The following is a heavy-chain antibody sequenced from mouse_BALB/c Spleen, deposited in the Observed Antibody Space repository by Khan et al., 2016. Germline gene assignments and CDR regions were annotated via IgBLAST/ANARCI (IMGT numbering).Heavy chain of an antibody. Sequence: QVQLQQSGAELARPGASVKLSCKASGYTFTSYWMQWVKQRPGQGLEWIGAIYPGDGDTRYTQKFKGKATLTADKSSNTAYMQLSSLASEDSAVYYCAKGGRAMDCSGQGASDTVSS. CDR1: GYTFTSYW. V-gene: IGHV1-87*01. CDR2: IYPGDGDT. J-gene: IGHJ4*01. CDR3: AKGGRAMDC.